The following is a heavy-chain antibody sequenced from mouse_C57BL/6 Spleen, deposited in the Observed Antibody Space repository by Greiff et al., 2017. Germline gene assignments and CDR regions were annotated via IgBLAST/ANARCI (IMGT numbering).Heavy chain of an antibody. D-gene: IGHD4-1*01. CDR3: TRELRSYMDY. CDR2: IDPEDGDT. Sequence: VQLQQSGAELVRPGASVKLSCTASGFTIKDYYMHWVKQRPEQGLEWIGRIDPEDGDTESAPKFQGKATMTADTSANTAYLQLSSLTSEDTAVYYCTRELRSYMDYWGQGTSVTVSS. V-gene: IGHV14-1*01. CDR1: GFTIKDYY. J-gene: IGHJ4*01.